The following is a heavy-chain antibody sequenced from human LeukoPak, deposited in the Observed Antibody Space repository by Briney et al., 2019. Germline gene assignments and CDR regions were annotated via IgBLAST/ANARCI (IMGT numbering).Heavy chain of an antibody. CDR2: ISGSGSTI. J-gene: IGHJ6*03. Sequence: GGSLRLSCAASGFTFSDYYMSWIRQAPGKGLEWVSYISGSGSTIYYADSVKGRFTISRDNAKNSLYLQMNSLRAEDTAVYYCARDRDSNYLYYYMDVWGKGTTVTVSS. D-gene: IGHD4-11*01. CDR3: ARDRDSNYLYYYMDV. V-gene: IGHV3-11*04. CDR1: GFTFSDYY.